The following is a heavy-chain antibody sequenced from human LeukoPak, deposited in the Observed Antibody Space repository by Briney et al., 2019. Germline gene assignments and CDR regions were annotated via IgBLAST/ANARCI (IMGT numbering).Heavy chain of an antibody. Sequence: GESLKISRKGSGYSFISYWIGWVRQMPGKGLEWMGIIYPGDSDTRYSPSFQGQVTISADKSISTAYLQWSSLKASDTAMYYCARRYCSGGSCYLFDYWGQGTLVTVSS. CDR2: IYPGDSDT. CDR3: ARRYCSGGSCYLFDY. V-gene: IGHV5-51*01. J-gene: IGHJ4*02. D-gene: IGHD2-15*01. CDR1: GYSFISYW.